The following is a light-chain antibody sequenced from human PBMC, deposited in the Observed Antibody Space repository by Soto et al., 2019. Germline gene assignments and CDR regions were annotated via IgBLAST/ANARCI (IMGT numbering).Light chain of an antibody. V-gene: IGLV2-14*01. CDR3: SSYTSSGPLVV. J-gene: IGLJ2*01. CDR1: SSDVGGYRY. Sequence: QSVLTQPASVSGSPGQSITISCTGTSSDVGGYRYVSWYQQFPDKAPKLMIYEVSNRPSGVSSRFSGSKSGNTASLTISGLQAEDEADYYCSSYTSSGPLVVFGGRTNVTVL. CDR2: EVS.